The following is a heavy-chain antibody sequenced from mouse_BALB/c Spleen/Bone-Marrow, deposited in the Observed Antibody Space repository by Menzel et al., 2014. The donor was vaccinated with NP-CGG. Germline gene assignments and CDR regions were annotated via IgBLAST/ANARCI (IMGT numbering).Heavy chain of an antibody. CDR1: GFNIKDAY. CDR3: ARSPGEVNY. D-gene: IGHD1-3*01. CDR2: IAPANGNT. Sequence: DVKLQESGAELVKPGASVKLSCTASGFNIKDAYMHWVKQRSAQGLEWIGRIAPANGNTEYDPKFLDKATITADTSSNTAYLQLSGLTSEDTAVYYCARSPGEVNYWGQGTLVTVSA. V-gene: IGHV14-3*02. J-gene: IGHJ3*01.